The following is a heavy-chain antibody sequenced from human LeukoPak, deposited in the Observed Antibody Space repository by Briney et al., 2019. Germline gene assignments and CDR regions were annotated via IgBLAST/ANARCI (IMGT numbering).Heavy chain of an antibody. D-gene: IGHD4-17*01. J-gene: IGHJ3*02. CDR3: ARGRAVTTSEGDI. V-gene: IGHV3-48*03. CDR2: ISSNGSTI. Sequence: GGSLRLSCAASGFTFSSYEMNWVRQAPGKGLEWVSYISSNGSTIYYADSVKGRFTISRDNAKNSLYLQMNSLRAEDTAVYYCARGRAVTTSEGDIWGQGTMVTVSS. CDR1: GFTFSSYE.